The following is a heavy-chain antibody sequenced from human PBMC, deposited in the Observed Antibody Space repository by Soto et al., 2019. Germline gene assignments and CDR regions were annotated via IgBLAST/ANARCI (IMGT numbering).Heavy chain of an antibody. D-gene: IGHD1-26*01. J-gene: IGHJ4*02. CDR3: AKDGSFLVGATTHFDY. CDR1: GFTFSSYA. V-gene: IGHV3-23*01. Sequence: LRLSCAASGFTFSSYAMSWVRQAPGKGLEWVSAISGSGGSTYYADSVKGRFTISRDNSKNTLYLQMNSLRAEDTAVYYCAKDGSFLVGATTHFDYWGQGTLVTVSS. CDR2: ISGSGGST.